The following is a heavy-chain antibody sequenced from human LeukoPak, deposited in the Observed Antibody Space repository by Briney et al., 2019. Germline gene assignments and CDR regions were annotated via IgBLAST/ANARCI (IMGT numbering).Heavy chain of an antibody. CDR3: AKDLGSSGLYNWFDP. CDR2: ISGSGGST. V-gene: IGHV3-23*01. Sequence: PGGSLRLSCAASGFTFSSYGMSWVRQAPGKGLEWVSAISGSGGSTYYADSVKGRFTISRDNSKNTLYLQMNSLRAEDTAVYYCAKDLGSSGLYNWFDPWGQGTLVTVSS. CDR1: GFTFSSYG. J-gene: IGHJ5*02. D-gene: IGHD6-13*01.